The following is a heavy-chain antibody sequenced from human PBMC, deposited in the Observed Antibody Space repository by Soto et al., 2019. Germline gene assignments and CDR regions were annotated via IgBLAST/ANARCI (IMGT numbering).Heavy chain of an antibody. J-gene: IGHJ3*01. V-gene: IGHV1-69*01. CDR1: GG. Sequence: QVQLVQSGAEVKKPGSSVRVSCKASGGINWVRQAPGHGLEWMGGFMPLFGTADYAQRFQGRVTITADELTTTSYMELRSLRSEDTAVNYCAKRAYCGGDCFAFDVWGQGTSVTVSS. D-gene: IGHD2-21*02. CDR3: AKRAYCGGDCFAFDV. CDR2: FMPLFGTA.